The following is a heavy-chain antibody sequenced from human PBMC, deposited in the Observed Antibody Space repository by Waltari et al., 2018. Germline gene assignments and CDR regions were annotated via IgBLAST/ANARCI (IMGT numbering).Heavy chain of an antibody. CDR2: INSNGGAT. J-gene: IGHJ4*02. V-gene: IGHV3-74*01. CDR1: GFTFSAYW. CDR3: TRRGLHSSGWVY. D-gene: IGHD6-19*01. Sequence: EVQLVESGGGLVQPGGSLRLSCAASGFTFSAYWMHWVRQAPGKGRVWVSRINSNGGATDYANSVKGRFTVSRDNAKNTLYLQMNSLRAEDTAVYYCTRRGLHSSGWVYWGQGALVTVSS.